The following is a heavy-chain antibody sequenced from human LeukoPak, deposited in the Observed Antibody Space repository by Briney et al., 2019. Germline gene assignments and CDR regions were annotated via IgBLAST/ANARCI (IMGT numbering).Heavy chain of an antibody. Sequence: ASVKVSCKASGYTFTGYYMHWVRQAPGQGLEWMGWINPNSGGTNYAQKFQGRVTMTRDTSISTAYMELSRLRSDDTAVYYCARARRITILDEGMDVWGKGTTVTVSS. V-gene: IGHV1-2*02. CDR3: ARARRITILDEGMDV. J-gene: IGHJ6*03. D-gene: IGHD3-3*01. CDR2: INPNSGGT. CDR1: GYTFTGYY.